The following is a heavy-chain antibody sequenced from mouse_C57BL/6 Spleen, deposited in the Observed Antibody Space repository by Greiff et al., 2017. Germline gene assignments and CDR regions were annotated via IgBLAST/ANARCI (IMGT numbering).Heavy chain of an antibody. J-gene: IGHJ1*03. V-gene: IGHV3-6*01. CDR2: ISYDGSN. CDR1: GYSITSGYY. CDR3: ARDYGSYCYFDV. Sequence: DVKLQESGPGLVKPSQSLSLTCSVTGYSITSGYYWNWIRQFPGNKLEWMGYISYDGSNNYNPSLKNRISITRDTSKNQFFLKLNSVTTEDTATYYCARDYGSYCYFDVWGTGTTVTVSS. D-gene: IGHD2-2*01.